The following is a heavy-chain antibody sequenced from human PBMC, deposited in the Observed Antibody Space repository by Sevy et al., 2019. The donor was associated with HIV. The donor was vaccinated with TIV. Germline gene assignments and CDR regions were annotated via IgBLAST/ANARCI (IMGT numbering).Heavy chain of an antibody. D-gene: IGHD3-10*01. V-gene: IGHV3-23*01. CDR2: ISDGGGTT. J-gene: IGHJ3*02. CDR3: AKRVAGALAALDI. CDR1: GFTFRNYV. Sequence: RGSLRLSCAASGFTFRNYVMNWVRQPPGKGLEWVSVISDGGGTTYYADSVKGRFTISRDDSKSTLYLQMNSLRVEDTAVYFCAKRVAGALAALDIRGQGTMVTLSS.